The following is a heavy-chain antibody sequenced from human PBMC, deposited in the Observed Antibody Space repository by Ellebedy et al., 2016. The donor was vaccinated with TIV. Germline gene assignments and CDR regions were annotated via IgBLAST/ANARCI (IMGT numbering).Heavy chain of an antibody. CDR3: AREGDQSGYDSLYFDY. V-gene: IGHV1-3*01. Sequence: ASVKVSXXASGYTFTSYAMHWVRQAPGQRLEWMGWINAGNGNTKYSQKFQGRVTITRDTSASTAYMELSSLRSEDTAVYYCAREGDQSGYDSLYFDYWGQGTLVTVSS. CDR2: INAGNGNT. J-gene: IGHJ4*02. D-gene: IGHD5-12*01. CDR1: GYTFTSYA.